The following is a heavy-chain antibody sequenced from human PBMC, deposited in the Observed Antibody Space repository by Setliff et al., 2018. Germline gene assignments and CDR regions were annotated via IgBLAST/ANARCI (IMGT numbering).Heavy chain of an antibody. Sequence: ASVKVSCKASGGTFSDYGISWVRQAPGQGLEWMGGTIPIFGTTDYAQKFQGRVTIITDESTSTAFMQLSSLRSEDTAVYYCVRDRYYNSWSGTSITAPHDAFDIWGQGTMVTVSS. CDR1: GGTFSDYG. J-gene: IGHJ3*02. CDR2: TIPIFGTT. V-gene: IGHV1-69*05. CDR3: VRDRYYNSWSGTSITAPHDAFDI. D-gene: IGHD3-3*01.